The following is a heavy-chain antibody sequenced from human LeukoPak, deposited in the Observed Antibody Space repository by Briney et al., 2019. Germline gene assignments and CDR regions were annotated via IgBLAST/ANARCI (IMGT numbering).Heavy chain of an antibody. CDR2: ISYAGSNK. CDR3: ARDGRYCSSTSCYPGPNWFDP. J-gene: IGHJ5*02. D-gene: IGHD2-2*01. CDR1: GFTFSSYA. Sequence: PGGSLRLSCAASGFTFSSYAMHWVRQAPGKRLEWVAVISYAGSNKYYADSVKRRFTISRDNSKNTLYLQMNSLRAEDTAVYYCARDGRYCSSTSCYPGPNWFDPWGQGTLVTVSS. V-gene: IGHV3-30*04.